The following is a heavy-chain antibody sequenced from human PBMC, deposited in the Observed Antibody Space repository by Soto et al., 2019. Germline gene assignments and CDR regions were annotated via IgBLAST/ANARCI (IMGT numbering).Heavy chain of an antibody. D-gene: IGHD1-1*01. J-gene: IGHJ6*03. CDR2: ISSSSSYI. CDR3: ARDSTGTTFRPPYYYYYMDV. CDR1: GFTFSSYS. Sequence: EVQLVESGGGLVKPGGSLRLSCAASGFTFSSYSMNWVRQAPGKGLEWVSSISSSSSYIYYADSVKGRFTISRDNAKNSLYLQMNSLRAEDTAVYYCARDSTGTTFRPPYYYYYMDVWGKGTTVTVSS. V-gene: IGHV3-21*01.